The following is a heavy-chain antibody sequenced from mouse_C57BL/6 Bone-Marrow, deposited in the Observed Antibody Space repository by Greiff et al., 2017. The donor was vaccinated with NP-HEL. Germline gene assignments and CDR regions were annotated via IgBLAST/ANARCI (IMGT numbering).Heavy chain of an antibody. Sequence: DAKLVESGGGLVQPGESLKLSCESNEYEFPSHDMSWVRKTPEKRLELVAAINSDGGSTYYPDTMERRFIISRDNTKKTLYLQMSSLRSEDTALYYCARLLDYYAMDYWGQGTSVTVSS. CDR1: EYEFPSHD. D-gene: IGHD4-1*01. J-gene: IGHJ4*01. CDR3: ARLLDYYAMDY. CDR2: INSDGGST. V-gene: IGHV5-2*01.